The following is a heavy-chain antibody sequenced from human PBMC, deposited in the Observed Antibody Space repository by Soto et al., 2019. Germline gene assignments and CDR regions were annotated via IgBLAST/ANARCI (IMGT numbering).Heavy chain of an antibody. CDR3: ARDGTTVVTREVRWFDP. V-gene: IGHV4-31*03. D-gene: IGHD4-17*01. Sequence: QVQLQESGPGLVKPSQTLSLTCTVSGGSISSGGYYWSWIRQHPGKGLEWIGYIYYSGSTYYNPSLKSRVTISVDTSKNQFSLKLSSVTAADTAVYYCARDGTTVVTREVRWFDPWGQGTLVTVSS. J-gene: IGHJ5*02. CDR2: IYYSGST. CDR1: GGSISSGGYY.